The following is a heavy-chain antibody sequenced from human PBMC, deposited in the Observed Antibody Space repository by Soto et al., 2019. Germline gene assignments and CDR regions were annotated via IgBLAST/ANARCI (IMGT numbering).Heavy chain of an antibody. V-gene: IGHV5-51*01. Sequence: GQAVHSPCEWPGYKFSSYRMSSVRQLPGKGLEWMGIIYPGDSDTRYSPSFQGHVTITVDKSTNTAYLQWNTLRASDTAMYYCARHISHLRYYYYALDVWGQGTTVTLSS. J-gene: IGHJ6*02. CDR1: GYKFSSYR. CDR3: ARHISHLRYYYYALDV. CDR2: IYPGDSDT.